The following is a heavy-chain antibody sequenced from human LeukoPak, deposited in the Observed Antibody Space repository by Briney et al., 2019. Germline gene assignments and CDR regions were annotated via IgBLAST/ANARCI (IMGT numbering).Heavy chain of an antibody. CDR2: ISFDGSNK. CDR1: GFTFSSYG. CDR3: AKERGAEAGTVYFDY. V-gene: IGHV3-30*18. Sequence: PGGSLRLSCAASGFTFSSYGMHWVRQAPGTGLEWVAVISFDGSNKNYADSVKGRFTISRDNSKNTLYLQMNSLRTEDTAVYYCAKERGAEAGTVYFDYWGQGTLVTVSS. J-gene: IGHJ4*02. D-gene: IGHD6-13*01.